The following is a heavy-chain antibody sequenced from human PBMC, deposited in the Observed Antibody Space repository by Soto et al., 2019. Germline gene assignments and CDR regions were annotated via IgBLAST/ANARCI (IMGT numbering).Heavy chain of an antibody. CDR3: ARVGGGIPTYYYYYMDV. CDR2: INAGNGNT. D-gene: IGHD3-16*01. J-gene: IGHJ6*03. V-gene: IGHV1-3*01. CDR1: GYTFTSYA. Sequence: SVKVSCKASGYTFTSYAMHWVRQFPGQRLEWMGWINAGNGNTKYSQKFQGRSTISRDNAKNSLYLQMNSLRAGDTAVYYCARVGGGIPTYYYYYMDVWGKGTTVTVSS.